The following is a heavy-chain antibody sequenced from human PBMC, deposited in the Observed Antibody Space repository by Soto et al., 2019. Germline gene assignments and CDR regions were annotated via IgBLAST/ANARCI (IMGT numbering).Heavy chain of an antibody. D-gene: IGHD6-13*01. CDR2: INAGNGNT. CDR3: ARAAAGTTYYYYGMDV. J-gene: IGHJ6*02. V-gene: IGHV1-3*01. CDR1: GYTFTSYA. Sequence: GASVKVSCKASGYTFTSYAMHWVRQAPGQRLEWMGWINAGNGNTKYSQKFQGRVTITRGTSVSTAYMELSSLRSEDTAVYYCARAAAGTTYYYYGMDVWGQGATVTVSS.